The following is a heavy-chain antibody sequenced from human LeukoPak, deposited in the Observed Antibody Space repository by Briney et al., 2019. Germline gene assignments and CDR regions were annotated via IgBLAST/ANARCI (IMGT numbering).Heavy chain of an antibody. J-gene: IGHJ4*02. CDR3: ARGIDDYYFDY. V-gene: IGHV3-48*03. CDR1: GFTFSSYE. D-gene: IGHD2-21*02. Sequence: GGSLRLSCAASGFTFSSYEMNWVRQVPGKGLEWVSYISSSGSTIYYADSVKGRFTISRDNAKNSLYLQMNSLRAEDTAVYYCARGIDDYYFDYWGQGTLVTVSS. CDR2: ISSSGSTI.